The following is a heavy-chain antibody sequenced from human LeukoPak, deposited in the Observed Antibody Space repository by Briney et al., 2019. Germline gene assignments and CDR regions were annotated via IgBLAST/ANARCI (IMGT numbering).Heavy chain of an antibody. CDR1: GFTFRMYW. D-gene: IGHD1-1*01. CDR2: INSDASNT. CDR3: ANDKSFHMDV. Sequence: GGSLRLSCVASGFTFRMYWMHWVRQVPGKGLVWVSRINSDASNTTYADSVKGRFTISRDNAKNTLYLQMNSLRAEDTAVYYCANDKSFHMDVWGQETTVTVSS. V-gene: IGHV3-74*01. J-gene: IGHJ6*02.